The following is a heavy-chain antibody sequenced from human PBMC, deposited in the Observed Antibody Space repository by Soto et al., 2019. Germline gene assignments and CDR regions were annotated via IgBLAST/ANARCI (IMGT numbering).Heavy chain of an antibody. D-gene: IGHD3-10*01. CDR1: GFTVSNNY. CDR3: AGAAGGGGY. CDR2: IYSGGYT. J-gene: IGHJ4*02. V-gene: IGHV3-53*01. Sequence: EVQLVESGGGLIQPGGSLRLSCAVSGFTVSNNYMSWVRQAPGKGLEGVSVIYSGGYTAYGDSVKGRFTISRDNSKNNLYFKNKSRGPEARGVFYLAGAAGGGGYWGQGTLVTVSS.